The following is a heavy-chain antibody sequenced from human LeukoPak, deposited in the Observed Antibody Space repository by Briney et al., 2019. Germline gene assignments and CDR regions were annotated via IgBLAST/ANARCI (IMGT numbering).Heavy chain of an antibody. V-gene: IGHV3-23*01. CDR1: GFTFRTYA. CDR3: ARGGSYYAYDY. J-gene: IGHJ4*02. Sequence: GGSLRLSCVASGFTFRTYAMSWVRQAPGKGLEWVSGISGGGAGTNYEDSVKGRFTISRDNSKNTLYLQMNSLRAEDTAVYYCARGGSYYAYDYWGQGTLVTVSS. D-gene: IGHD1-26*01. CDR2: ISGGGAGT.